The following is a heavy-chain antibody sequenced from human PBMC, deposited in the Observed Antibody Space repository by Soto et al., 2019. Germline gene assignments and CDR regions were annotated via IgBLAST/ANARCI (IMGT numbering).Heavy chain of an antibody. CDR3: VKPPVITASYYYYDMDV. V-gene: IGHV3-23*01. J-gene: IGHJ6*02. Sequence: LRLSCAASGXTFSTYPMSWVRQAPGKGLEWVSGISGSGISTYYTDSVKGRFTISRDNSKNTVFLQTNSLRDEDTAVYYCVKPPVITASYYYYDMDVWGQGTTVTVSS. CDR1: GXTFSTYP. CDR2: ISGSGIST. D-gene: IGHD4-4*01.